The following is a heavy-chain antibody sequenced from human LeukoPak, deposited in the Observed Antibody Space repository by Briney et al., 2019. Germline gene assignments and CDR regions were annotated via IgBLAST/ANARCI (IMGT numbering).Heavy chain of an antibody. CDR3: AKDTRIYYDSSGYYYPDAFDI. CDR1: GFTFSSYA. CDR2: ISGSGGST. Sequence: GGSLRLSCADSGFTFSSYAMSWVRQAPGKGLEWVSAISGSGGSTYYADSVKGRFTISRDNSKNTLYLQMNSLRAEDTAVYYCAKDTRIYYDSSGYYYPDAFDIWGQGTMVTVSS. D-gene: IGHD3-22*01. J-gene: IGHJ3*02. V-gene: IGHV3-23*01.